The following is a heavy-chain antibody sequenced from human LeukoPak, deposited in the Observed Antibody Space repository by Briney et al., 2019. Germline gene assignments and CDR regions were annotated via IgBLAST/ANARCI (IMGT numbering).Heavy chain of an antibody. J-gene: IGHJ4*02. CDR3: ARVLLVRGCFDY. D-gene: IGHD3-10*01. CDR2: ISAYNGNT. Sequence: GASVKVSCEASGYTFTSYGISWVRQAPGQGLEWMGWISAYNGNTDYAQKLQGRVTMTTDTSTSTAYMELRSLRSDDTAVYYCARVLLVRGCFDYWGQGTLVTVSS. V-gene: IGHV1-18*04. CDR1: GYTFTSYG.